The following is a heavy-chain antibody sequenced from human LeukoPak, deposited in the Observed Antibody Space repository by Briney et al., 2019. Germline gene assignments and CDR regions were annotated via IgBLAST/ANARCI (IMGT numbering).Heavy chain of an antibody. CDR2: IRSKANSYAT. V-gene: IGHV3-73*01. J-gene: IGHJ3*02. CDR1: GFTFSSDW. Sequence: GGSLRLSCAASGFTFSSDWMIWVRQASGKGLEWVGRIRSKANSYATAYAASVKGRFTISRDDSKNTAYLQMNSLKTEDTAVYYCTRTYYYGSGRDAFDIWGQGTMVTVSS. CDR3: TRTYYYGSGRDAFDI. D-gene: IGHD3-10*01.